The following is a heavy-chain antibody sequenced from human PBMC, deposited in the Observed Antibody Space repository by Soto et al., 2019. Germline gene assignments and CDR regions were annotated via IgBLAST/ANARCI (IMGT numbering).Heavy chain of an antibody. CDR3: TRELESDGDYV. V-gene: IGHV4-4*02. D-gene: IGHD4-17*01. Sequence: SETLSLTGSVSGCSKSSSNRWSWVRQPTGKGLEWIGEIYHRGSTNYNPSLKSRVTISVDKSKDQFSLKLSSVTAADTAVYYCTRELESDGDYVWGQGTLVTVS. CDR2: IYHRGST. CDR1: GCSKSSSNR. J-gene: IGHJ4*02.